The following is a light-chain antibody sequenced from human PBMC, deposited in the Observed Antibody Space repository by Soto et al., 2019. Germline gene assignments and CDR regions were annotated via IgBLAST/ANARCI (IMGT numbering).Light chain of an antibody. J-gene: IGKJ4*01. CDR3: QQFNTYPALT. V-gene: IGKV1-13*02. CDR1: QGISSA. Sequence: AIQLTQSPSSLSASVGDRVTITCRASQGISSALAWYQQKPGKSPNLLIYDVSSLESGVPSRFSGSGSGTDFPLTISSLPPEDFATYYCQQFNTYPALTFGGGTKVEIK. CDR2: DVS.